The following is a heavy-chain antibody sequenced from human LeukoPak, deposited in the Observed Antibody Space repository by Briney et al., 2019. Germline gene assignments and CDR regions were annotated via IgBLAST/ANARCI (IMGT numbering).Heavy chain of an antibody. D-gene: IGHD1-7*01. V-gene: IGHV1-2*02. CDR3: ATAITGTTNAFDI. CDR2: INPNSGGT. J-gene: IGHJ3*02. Sequence: ASVKVSCKASGYTFTGYYMHWVRQAPGQGLEWMGWINPNSGGTNYAQKFQGRVTMTRDTSISTAYMELSRLRSDDTAVYYCATAITGTTNAFDIWGQGTMVTVSS. CDR1: GYTFTGYY.